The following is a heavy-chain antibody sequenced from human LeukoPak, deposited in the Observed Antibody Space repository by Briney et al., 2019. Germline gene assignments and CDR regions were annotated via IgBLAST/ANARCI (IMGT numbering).Heavy chain of an antibody. CDR1: GYTFTGYY. Sequence: EASVKVSCKASGYTFTGYYMRWVRQAPGRGLEWMGWINPNSGGTNYAQKFQGRVTMTRDTSISTAYMELSRLRSDDTAVYYCARDFRCSGGSCGLDYWGQGTLVTVSS. D-gene: IGHD2-15*01. J-gene: IGHJ4*02. V-gene: IGHV1-2*02. CDR3: ARDFRCSGGSCGLDY. CDR2: INPNSGGT.